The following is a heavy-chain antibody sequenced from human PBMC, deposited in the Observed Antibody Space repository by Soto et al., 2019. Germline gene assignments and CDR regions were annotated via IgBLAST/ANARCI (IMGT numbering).Heavy chain of an antibody. J-gene: IGHJ4*02. CDR2: IYHSGST. CDR3: ARGPLNTY. CDR1: GGSISSGGYS. V-gene: IGHV4-30-2*01. Sequence: QLPLQASGSGLLKPSQTLSLTCAVSGGSISSGGYSWSWIRQPPGKGLEWIGYIYHSGSTYYNPSLKSRITISVDRSKNLFSVNLSSVTAADTALYYWARGPLNTYWGQVTLGTVSS.